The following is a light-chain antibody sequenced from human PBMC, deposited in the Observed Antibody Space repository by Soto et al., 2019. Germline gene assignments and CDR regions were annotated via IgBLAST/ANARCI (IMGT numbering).Light chain of an antibody. CDR1: QYINTR. J-gene: IGKJ1*01. CDR3: HQRQSWPRT. Sequence: EIVLTQSPATLSSFPGDRVTLSCRASQYINTRLAWYQHRPGQAPRLLMYQTSIRAAGIPARFSASRTGTDFTLTFSDVQPEDFAVYYCHQRQSWPRTFGQGTKVDI. V-gene: IGKV3-11*01. CDR2: QTS.